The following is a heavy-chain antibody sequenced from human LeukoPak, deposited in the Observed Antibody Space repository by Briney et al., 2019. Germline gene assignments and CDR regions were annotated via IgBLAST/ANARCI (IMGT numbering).Heavy chain of an antibody. CDR3: ARASYYYDSSGYYYPLD. D-gene: IGHD3-22*01. V-gene: IGHV4-34*01. Sequence: SETLSLTCAVYGGSFSGYYWSWIRQPPGKGLEWIGEIYHSGSTNYNPSLKSRVTISVDKSKNQFSLKLSSVTAADTAVYYCARASYYYDSSGYYYPLDWGQGTLVTVSS. CDR2: IYHSGST. CDR1: GGSFSGYY. J-gene: IGHJ4*02.